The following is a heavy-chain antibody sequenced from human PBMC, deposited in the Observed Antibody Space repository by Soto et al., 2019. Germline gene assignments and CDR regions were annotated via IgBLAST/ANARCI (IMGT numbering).Heavy chain of an antibody. Sequence: EVQLVESGGDLVQPGGSLRLSCAASGFTFSNYRMHWVRQAPGKVLVWVSSINSDGSTNYADSVKGRFTISRDNAKNTLYLQMNSLRVEDATIYYCTRDRDGLAYWGQGTLVTVSS. CDR2: INSDGST. J-gene: IGHJ4*02. CDR3: TRDRDGLAY. V-gene: IGHV3-74*01. CDR1: GFTFSNYR.